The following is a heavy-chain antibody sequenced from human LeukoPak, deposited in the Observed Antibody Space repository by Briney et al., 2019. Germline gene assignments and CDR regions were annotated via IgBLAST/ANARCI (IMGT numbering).Heavy chain of an antibody. D-gene: IGHD1-26*01. CDR2: IKTKTDGGTT. CDR3: TTKIALPYWYSGSSGYFDY. CDR1: GFTFSSYA. J-gene: IGHJ4*02. V-gene: IGHV3-15*01. Sequence: PGGSLRLSCAASGFTFSSYAMSWVRQAPGKGLEWVGRIKTKTDGGTTDYAAPVKGRFTISRDDSKNTLYLQMNSLKTEDTAVYYCTTKIALPYWYSGSSGYFDYWGQGTLVTVSS.